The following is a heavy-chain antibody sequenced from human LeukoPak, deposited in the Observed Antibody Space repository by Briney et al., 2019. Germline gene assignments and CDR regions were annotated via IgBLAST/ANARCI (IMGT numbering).Heavy chain of an antibody. Sequence: GGSLRLSCAASGFTFSSYAMSWVRQAPGKGLEWVSGVSWNSGNIGYADSVKGRFTISRDNAKNSLYLQMNSLRVEDTALYYCVKGISYGMDVWGQGTTVTVSS. CDR2: VSWNSGNI. CDR3: VKGISYGMDV. D-gene: IGHD3-10*01. J-gene: IGHJ6*02. V-gene: IGHV3-9*01. CDR1: GFTFSSYA.